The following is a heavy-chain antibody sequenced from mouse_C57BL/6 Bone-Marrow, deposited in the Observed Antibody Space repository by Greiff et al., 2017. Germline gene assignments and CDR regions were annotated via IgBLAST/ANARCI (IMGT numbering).Heavy chain of an antibody. CDR1: GFSLTSYG. CDR3: ARGDSNCYYYAMDY. Sequence: VQGVESGPGLVQPSQSLSITCTVSGFSLTSYGVHWVRQSPGKGLEWLGVIWSGGSTDYNAAFISRLSISKDNSKSQVFFKMNSLQADDTAIYYCARGDSNCYYYAMDYWGQGTSVTVSS. D-gene: IGHD2-5*01. CDR2: IWSGGST. V-gene: IGHV2-2*01. J-gene: IGHJ4*01.